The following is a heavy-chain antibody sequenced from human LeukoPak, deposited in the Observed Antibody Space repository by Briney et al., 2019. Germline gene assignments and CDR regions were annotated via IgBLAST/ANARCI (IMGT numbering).Heavy chain of an antibody. CDR2: IYYSGST. D-gene: IGHD1-26*01. CDR3: ARGELTFDY. V-gene: IGHV4-59*01. CDR1: GGSFGGYY. J-gene: IGHJ4*02. Sequence: SETLSLTCAVYGGSFGGYYWSWIRQPPGKGLEWIGYIYYSGSTNYNPSLKSRVTISVDTSKNQFSLKLSSVTAADTAVYYCARGELTFDYWGQGTLVTVSS.